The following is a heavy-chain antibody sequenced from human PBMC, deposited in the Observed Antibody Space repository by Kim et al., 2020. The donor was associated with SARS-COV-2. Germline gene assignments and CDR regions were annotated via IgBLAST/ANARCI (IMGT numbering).Heavy chain of an antibody. CDR2: IYYSGST. Sequence: SETLSLTCTVSGGSISSSSYYWGWIRQPPGKGLEWIGSIYYSGSTYYNPSLKSRVTISVDTSKNQFSLKLSSVTAADTAVYYCARQPAAAENGNFDYWGQGTLVTVSS. CDR3: ARQPAAAENGNFDY. CDR1: GGSISSSSYY. D-gene: IGHD6-13*01. V-gene: IGHV4-39*01. J-gene: IGHJ4*02.